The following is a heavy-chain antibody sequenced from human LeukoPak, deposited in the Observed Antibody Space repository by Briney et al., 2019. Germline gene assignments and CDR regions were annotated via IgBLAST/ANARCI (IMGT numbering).Heavy chain of an antibody. CDR1: GYTFTSYG. CDR2: ISAYNGNT. CDR3: ARGVYGDYDILTGEDWFDP. D-gene: IGHD3-9*01. J-gene: IGHJ5*02. V-gene: IGHV1-18*04. Sequence: ASVKVSCTASGYTFTSYGISRVRQAPGQGLEWLGWISAYNGNTNYAQKLQGRVTMTTDTSTSTAYMELRSLRSDDTAVYYCARGVYGDYDILTGEDWFDPWGQGTLVTVSS.